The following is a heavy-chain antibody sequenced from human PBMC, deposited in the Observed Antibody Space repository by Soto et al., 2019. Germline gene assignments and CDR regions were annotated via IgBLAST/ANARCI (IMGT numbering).Heavy chain of an antibody. CDR3: ARDRVAVAGGAEYFQH. CDR1: GYTFTSYG. V-gene: IGHV1-18*01. Sequence: ASVKVSCKASGYTFTSYGISWVRQAPGQGLEWMGWISAYNGNTNYAQKLQGRVTMTTDTSTSTAYMELRSLRSDETAVYYWARDRVAVAGGAEYFQHWGQGTLVTVSS. J-gene: IGHJ1*01. CDR2: ISAYNGNT. D-gene: IGHD6-19*01.